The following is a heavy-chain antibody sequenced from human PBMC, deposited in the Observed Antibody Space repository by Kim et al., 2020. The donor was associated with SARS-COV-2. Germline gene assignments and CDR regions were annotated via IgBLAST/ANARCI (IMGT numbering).Heavy chain of an antibody. CDR2: ISSSSGYI. D-gene: IGHD1-1*01. Sequence: GGSLRLSCAASGFTFSSYSMNWVRQAPGKGLEWVSSISSSSGYIYYADSVKGRFTISRDNAKNSLYLQMNSLRAEDTAVYYCARGVRLEIYYYYYMDVWGKGTTVTVSS. V-gene: IGHV3-21*01. J-gene: IGHJ6*03. CDR1: GFTFSSYS. CDR3: ARGVRLEIYYYYYMDV.